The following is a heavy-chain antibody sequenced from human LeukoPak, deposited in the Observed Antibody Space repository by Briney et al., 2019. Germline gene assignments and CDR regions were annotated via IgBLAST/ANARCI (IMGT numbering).Heavy chain of an antibody. D-gene: IGHD5-18*01. V-gene: IGHV3-7*01. CDR2: IKQDGSEK. CDR3: ARDSGREGMDTVIDY. CDR1: GFTFSSYW. J-gene: IGHJ4*02. Sequence: PGGSLRLSRAASGFTFSSYWMSWVRQAPGKGLEWVANIKQDGSEKYYVDSVKGRFTISRDNAKNSLYLQMNSLRAEDTAVYYCARDSGREGMDTVIDYWGQGTLVTVSS.